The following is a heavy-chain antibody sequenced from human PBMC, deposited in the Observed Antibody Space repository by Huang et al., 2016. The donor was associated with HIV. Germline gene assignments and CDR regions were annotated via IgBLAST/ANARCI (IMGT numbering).Heavy chain of an antibody. Sequence: QVQLQQWGAGLLKPSETLSLTCAVYGWSFSDYYWSWIRQPPGKGLEWIGEINHSGSTNYNPSLKRRGTISVETSKNQCSLKLSSVTAANTTVYYCASSRWILGPYFDCWGQGTLVTVSS. CDR2: INHSGST. CDR3: ASSRWILGPYFDC. D-gene: IGHD5-18*01. J-gene: IGHJ4*02. V-gene: IGHV4-34*01. CDR1: GWSFSDYY.